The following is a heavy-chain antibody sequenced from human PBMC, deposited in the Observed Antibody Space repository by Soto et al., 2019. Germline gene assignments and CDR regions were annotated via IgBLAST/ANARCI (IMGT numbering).Heavy chain of an antibody. D-gene: IGHD3-3*01. J-gene: IGHJ3*02. V-gene: IGHV4-4*09. CDR3: ARQIGDDPFDI. CDR2: IYRTGST. Sequence: PSETLSLTCTVSGGSISTYYWNWIRLSPGKGLEWIGYIYRTGSTHYNPSLNSRAAISLGASRNQFSLQLNSVTAADTAVYFCARQIGDDPFDIWGQGTMVTDSS. CDR1: GGSISTYY.